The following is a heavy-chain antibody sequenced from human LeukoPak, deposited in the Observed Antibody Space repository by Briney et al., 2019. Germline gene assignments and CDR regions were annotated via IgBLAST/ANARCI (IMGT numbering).Heavy chain of an antibody. CDR2: INPSGGST. Sequence: GASVKVSCKASGYTFTTYYVHWGRQAPGQGLELMGVINPSGGSTTYAQKFRGRRTMTRDMSTSTVYMELSSPRSEDTAVYYCARGPRPVYNLLTGKRYFDYWGQGTLLTVSS. V-gene: IGHV1-46*01. J-gene: IGHJ4*02. CDR3: ARGPRPVYNLLTGKRYFDY. CDR1: GYTFTTYY. D-gene: IGHD3-9*01.